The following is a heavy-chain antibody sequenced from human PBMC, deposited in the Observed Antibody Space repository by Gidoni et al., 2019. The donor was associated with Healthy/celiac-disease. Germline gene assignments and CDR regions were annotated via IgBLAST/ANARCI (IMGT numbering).Heavy chain of an antibody. CDR3: ARPTLIFGGEDSGYAPVHGMDV. V-gene: IGHV1-18*01. J-gene: IGHJ6*02. D-gene: IGHD5-12*01. CDR2: ISAYNGNT. Sequence: QVQLVQSGAEVKKPGASVKVSCKASGYTFTSYGISWVRQAPGQGLEWMGWISAYNGNTNYAQKLQGRVTMTTDTSTSTAYMELRSLRSDDTAVYYCARPTLIFGGEDSGYAPVHGMDVWGQGTTVTVSS. CDR1: GYTFTSYG.